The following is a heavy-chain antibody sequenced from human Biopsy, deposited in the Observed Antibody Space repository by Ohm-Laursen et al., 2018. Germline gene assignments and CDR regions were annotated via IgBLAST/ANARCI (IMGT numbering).Heavy chain of an antibody. CDR1: GGSISNNY. V-gene: IGHV4-59*07. Sequence: SDTLSLTCNVSGGSISNNYWSWIRQPPGKGLEWIGYINDNGNTNYNPSLKSRVTISVDTSMNQFSLKLKSVTAADTALYFCARHFYDNFGPTPFDAFDLWGQGTLVTVSA. J-gene: IGHJ3*01. CDR2: INDNGNT. CDR3: ARHFYDNFGPTPFDAFDL. D-gene: IGHD3-22*01.